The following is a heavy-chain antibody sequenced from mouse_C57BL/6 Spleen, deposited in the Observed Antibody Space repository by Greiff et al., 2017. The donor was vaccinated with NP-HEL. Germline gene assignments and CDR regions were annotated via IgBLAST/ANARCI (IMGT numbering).Heavy chain of an antibody. Sequence: EVQRVESGGDLVKPGGSLKLSCAASGFTFSSYGMSWVRQTPDKRLEWVATISSGGSYTYYPDSVKGRFTISRDNAKNTLYLQMSSLKSEDTAMYYSARHEDYYGSSYEVYFDYWGQGTTLTVSS. J-gene: IGHJ2*01. CDR2: ISSGGSYT. CDR3: ARHEDYYGSSYEVYFDY. CDR1: GFTFSSYG. D-gene: IGHD1-1*01. V-gene: IGHV5-6*01.